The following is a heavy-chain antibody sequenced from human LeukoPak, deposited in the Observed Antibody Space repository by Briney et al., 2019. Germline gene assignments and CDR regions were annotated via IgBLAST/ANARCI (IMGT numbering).Heavy chain of an antibody. Sequence: PGGSLRLSCAASGFNFDDYGMSWVRQAPGKGLEWVSSISRNGGVTGYEDSVKGRFTISRDNAKKSLYLQMNSLRAEDTVLYYCARAGVYSGSPYYFDYWGQGTLVTVSS. V-gene: IGHV3-20*04. D-gene: IGHD1-26*01. CDR2: ISRNGGVT. J-gene: IGHJ4*02. CDR3: ARAGVYSGSPYYFDY. CDR1: GFNFDDYG.